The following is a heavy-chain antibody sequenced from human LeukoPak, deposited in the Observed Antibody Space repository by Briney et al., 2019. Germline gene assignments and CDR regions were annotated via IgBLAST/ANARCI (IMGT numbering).Heavy chain of an antibody. CDR3: ARALKLNIVATTGEYDY. Sequence: PGGSLRLSCAASGFTFSSYSMNWVRQAPGKGLEWVSYISSSSSTIYYADSVKGRFTISRDNAKNSLYLQMNSLRAEDTAVYYCARALKLNIVATTGEYDYWGQGTLVTVSS. J-gene: IGHJ4*02. CDR1: GFTFSSYS. CDR2: ISSSSSTI. D-gene: IGHD5-12*01. V-gene: IGHV3-48*01.